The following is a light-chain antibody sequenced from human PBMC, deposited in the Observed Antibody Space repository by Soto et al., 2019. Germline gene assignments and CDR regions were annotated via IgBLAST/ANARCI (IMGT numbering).Light chain of an antibody. CDR2: TAS. CDR3: RQYDSYPQT. J-gene: IGKJ1*01. Sequence: DIQMTQSPSSLSASVGDRVTITCRASQGIRNDLDWYQQKPGKAPKRLIYTASSLQSGVPSRFSASGSGTEFTLTVTSLLSEDVATYYCRQYDSYPQTFGQGTKVEVK. CDR1: QGIRND. V-gene: IGKV1-17*01.